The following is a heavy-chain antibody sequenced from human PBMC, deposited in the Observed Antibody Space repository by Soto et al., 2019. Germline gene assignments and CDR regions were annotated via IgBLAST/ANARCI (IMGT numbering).Heavy chain of an antibody. V-gene: IGHV3-33*01. CDR3: ARGGYYDSSGYSHYFDY. D-gene: IGHD3-22*01. Sequence: QVQLVESGGGVVQPGRSLRLSCAASGFTFSSYGMHWVRQAPGKGLEWVAVIWYDGSNKYYADSVKGRFTISRDNSKNTLYRQMNSLRAEDTAVYYCARGGYYDSSGYSHYFDYWGQGTLVTVSS. CDR1: GFTFSSYG. CDR2: IWYDGSNK. J-gene: IGHJ4*02.